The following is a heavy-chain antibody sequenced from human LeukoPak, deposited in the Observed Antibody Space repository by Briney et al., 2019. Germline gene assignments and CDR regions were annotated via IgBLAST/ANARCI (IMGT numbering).Heavy chain of an antibody. CDR2: INPSGGST. Sequence: ASVKVSCKASGYTFTSYYMHWVRQAPGQGLEWMGIINPSGGSTSYAQKFQGRVTMTRDTSTSTVYMELSSLRSEDTAVYYCAREPSPIIVVVTANSMDVWGQGTTVTVSS. J-gene: IGHJ6*02. V-gene: IGHV1-46*01. D-gene: IGHD2-21*02. CDR3: AREPSPIIVVVTANSMDV. CDR1: GYTFTSYY.